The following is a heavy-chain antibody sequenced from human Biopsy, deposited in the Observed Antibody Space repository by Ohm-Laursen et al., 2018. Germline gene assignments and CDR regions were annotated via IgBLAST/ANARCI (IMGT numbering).Heavy chain of an antibody. D-gene: IGHD3-22*01. V-gene: IGHV4-34*01. J-gene: IGHJ6*02. Sequence: GTLSLTWSVYGESFNGYYWSWIRQTPGKGLEWIGEINHSGRTNYNPSLKSRVTISVDTSKNQFSLKVRSVTAADTAVYYCVRGVDYYDPYHYYALDVWGQGTTVTVSS. CDR1: GESFNGYY. CDR3: VRGVDYYDPYHYYALDV. CDR2: INHSGRT.